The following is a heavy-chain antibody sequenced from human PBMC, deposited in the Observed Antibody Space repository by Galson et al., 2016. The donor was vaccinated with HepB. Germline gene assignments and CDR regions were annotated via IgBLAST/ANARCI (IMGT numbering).Heavy chain of an antibody. CDR3: VRDKFPGVYLESSGYSGAFDI. Sequence: SLRLSCAASGFTFNSHTVHWVRQAPGKGLEWVATITNDGSDEYYTDFVEGRFTISRDNSNNSLFLQMSSLRSEDTAVYYCVRDKFPGVYLESSGYSGAFDIWGQGAMVTVSS. J-gene: IGHJ3*02. CDR1: GFTFNSHT. CDR2: ITNDGSDE. V-gene: IGHV3-30*04. D-gene: IGHD3-22*01.